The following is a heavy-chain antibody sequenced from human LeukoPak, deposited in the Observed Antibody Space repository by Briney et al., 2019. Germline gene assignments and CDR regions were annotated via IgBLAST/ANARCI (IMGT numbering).Heavy chain of an antibody. J-gene: IGHJ1*01. V-gene: IGHV3-7*01. CDR1: GFTFSNHW. Sequence: GGSLRLSCAVSGFTFSNHWMTWLRQAPGKGVEWVVNIKQDGIEKYYADSVEGLFTVSRDNTKKTLFLQMHTLRAEDTAVYYCARGSSGYYCDHFQTWGQGSLVTVSS. CDR3: ARGSSGYYCDHFQT. CDR2: IKQDGIEK. D-gene: IGHD3-22*01.